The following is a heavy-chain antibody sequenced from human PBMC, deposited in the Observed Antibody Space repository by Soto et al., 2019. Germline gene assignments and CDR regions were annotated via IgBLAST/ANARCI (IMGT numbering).Heavy chain of an antibody. D-gene: IGHD3-3*01. V-gene: IGHV1-18*01. J-gene: IGHJ6*03. CDR1: GYTFTSYG. CDR3: ARVPVKPGDFWGGYPEHYYYYYMDG. Sequence: QVQLVQSGAEVKKPGASVKVSCKASGYTFTSYGISWVRQAPGQGLEWMGWISAYNGNTNYAQKLQGRVTMTTDTSTSTAYMELRSLRSDGTAVYYCARVPVKPGDFWGGYPEHYYYYYMDGWGKGTTVTVSS. CDR2: ISAYNGNT.